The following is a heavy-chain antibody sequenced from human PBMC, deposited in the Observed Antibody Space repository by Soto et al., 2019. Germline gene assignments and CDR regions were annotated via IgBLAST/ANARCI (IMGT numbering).Heavy chain of an antibody. CDR1: GGTFSSYG. CDR3: VSDGYDSSGYYYYLY. CDR2: ISAYNGNT. J-gene: IGHJ4*02. Sequence: ASVKVSCKASGGTFSSYGISWVRQAPGQGLEWMGWISAYNGNTNYAQKLQGRVTMTTDTSTSTAYMELRSLRSDDTAVYYCVSDGYDSSGYYYYLYWGQGTLVTVSS. D-gene: IGHD3-22*01. V-gene: IGHV1-18*01.